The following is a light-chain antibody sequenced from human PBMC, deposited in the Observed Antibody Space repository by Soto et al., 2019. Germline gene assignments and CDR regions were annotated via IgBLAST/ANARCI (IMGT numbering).Light chain of an antibody. CDR2: LAS. Sequence: DIVMTQSPLSLPVTPGEAASISCRSSQSLLHSNGYNYLDWYLQKPGQSPQLLLYLASNRASGVPDRFSGSGSGTDFTLKISRVEAEDVGVYYCMQALQTPRTFGQGTKVEIK. CDR3: MQALQTPRT. J-gene: IGKJ1*01. V-gene: IGKV2-28*01. CDR1: QSLLHSNGYNY.